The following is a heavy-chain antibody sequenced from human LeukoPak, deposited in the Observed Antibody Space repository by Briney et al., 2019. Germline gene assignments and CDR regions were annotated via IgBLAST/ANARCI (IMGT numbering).Heavy chain of an antibody. D-gene: IGHD1-26*01. V-gene: IGHV3-15*01. Sequence: PGGSLRLSCAASGFTFSNAWMSWVRQAPGKGLEWVGRIKSKTDGGSTDYAAPVKGRFTISRDDSKNTLYLQMNSLKTEDTAVYYCTTDLVGATQFDYWGQGTLVTVSS. J-gene: IGHJ4*02. CDR1: GFTFSNAW. CDR3: TTDLVGATQFDY. CDR2: IKSKTDGGST.